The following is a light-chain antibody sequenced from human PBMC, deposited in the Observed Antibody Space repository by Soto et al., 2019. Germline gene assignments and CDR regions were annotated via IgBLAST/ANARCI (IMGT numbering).Light chain of an antibody. CDR2: DAS. J-gene: IGKJ4*01. Sequence: DIQMTPSHATLSASVVYIVNITFRASQSVRSWLAWYQQKPGTAPKLLIFDASRLESGVPSRFSGSASGTEFTLTISSLQPDDFATYYCQQYDNYPLTFGGGTKV. CDR3: QQYDNYPLT. V-gene: IGKV1-5*01. CDR1: QSVRSW.